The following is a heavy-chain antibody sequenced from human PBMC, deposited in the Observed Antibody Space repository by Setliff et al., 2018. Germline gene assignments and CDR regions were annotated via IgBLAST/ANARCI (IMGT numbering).Heavy chain of an antibody. Sequence: SETLSLTCAVSGYSISSGYYWGWIRQPPGKGLEWIGSIYHSGSAYYNPSLKSRVTISVDTSKNQFSLKLSSVTAADTAVYYCARLWRRIQQIDYWGQGTLVTVSS. CDR3: ARLWRRIQQIDY. D-gene: IGHD3-10*01. J-gene: IGHJ4*02. V-gene: IGHV4-38-2*01. CDR1: GYSISSGYY. CDR2: IYHSGSA.